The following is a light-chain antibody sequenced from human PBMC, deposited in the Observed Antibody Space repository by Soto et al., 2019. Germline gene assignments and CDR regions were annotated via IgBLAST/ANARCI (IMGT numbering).Light chain of an antibody. J-gene: IGKJ1*01. V-gene: IGKV3-20*01. CDR2: GAS. CDR1: QSVSSSY. CDR3: QKYGNVWT. Sequence: EIVLTQSPGTLSLSPGERATLSCRASQSVSSSYLAWYQQKPGQAPRLLIYGASSRATGIPDRFSGSGSGTDFTLTISILETDVVAVYYCQKYGNVWTFGQGTKVEIK.